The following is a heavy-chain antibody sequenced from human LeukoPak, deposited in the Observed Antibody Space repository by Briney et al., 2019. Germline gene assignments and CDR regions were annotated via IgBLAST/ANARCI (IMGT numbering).Heavy chain of an antibody. CDR1: GFTFSSYA. V-gene: IGHV3-23*01. D-gene: IGHD3-22*01. J-gene: IGHJ4*02. CDR3: AKDEQHKYYYDSSGYYGYDY. CDR2: ISGSGGST. Sequence: GGSLRLSCAASGFTFSSYAMSWVRQAPGKGLEWVSAISGSGGSTYYADSVKGRFTISRDNSKNTLYLQMNSLRAEDKAVYYCAKDEQHKYYYDSSGYYGYDYWGQGTLVTVSS.